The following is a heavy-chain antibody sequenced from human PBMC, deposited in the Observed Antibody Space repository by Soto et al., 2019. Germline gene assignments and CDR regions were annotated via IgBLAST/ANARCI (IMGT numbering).Heavy chain of an antibody. D-gene: IGHD3-22*01. CDR3: ATRIGNLAGSWPDT. J-gene: IGHJ5*02. Sequence: GASVKVSCKASGFTFSSSAVQWVRQARGQRLEWIGWIVLGNGNTNYAQKFQERVTITRDMSTSTAYMEVRSLTSDDKAVYYCATRIGNLAGSWPDTSRQGTLITVSS. CDR1: GFTFSSSA. CDR2: IVLGNGNT. V-gene: IGHV1-58*01.